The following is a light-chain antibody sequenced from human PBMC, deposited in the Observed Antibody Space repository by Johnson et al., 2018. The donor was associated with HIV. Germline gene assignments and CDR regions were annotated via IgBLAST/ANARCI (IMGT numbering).Light chain of an antibody. CDR2: ENN. CDR1: SSKIGNKY. Sequence: QSVLTQPPSVSAAPGQKVTISCSGSSSKIGNKYVSWYQQLPGTAPKLLIYENNKRPSGIPDRFSGSKSGTSATLGITGLQTGDEADYYCGTWDSSVSAYVFGTGTKVTVL. J-gene: IGLJ1*01. CDR3: GTWDSSVSAYV. V-gene: IGLV1-51*02.